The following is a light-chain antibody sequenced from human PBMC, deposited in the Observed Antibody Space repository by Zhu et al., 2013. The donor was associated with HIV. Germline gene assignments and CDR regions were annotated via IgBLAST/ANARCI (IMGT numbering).Light chain of an antibody. J-gene: IGKJ2*01. CDR1: QSVSSY. CDR3: QQYVTSPYT. V-gene: IGKV3-11*01. CDR2: DAS. Sequence: EIVLTQSPATLSLSPGERATLSCRASQSVSSYLAWYQQKPGQAPRLLIYDASNRATGIPARFSGSGSGTDFTLTISRLEPEDFAIYYCQQYVTSPYTFGQGTKLEIK.